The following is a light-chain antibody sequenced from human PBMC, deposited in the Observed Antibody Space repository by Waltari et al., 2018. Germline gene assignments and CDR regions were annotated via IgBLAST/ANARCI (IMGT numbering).Light chain of an antibody. V-gene: IGLV1-47*01. CDR3: ITWDDSLGGYYV. CDR2: RNS. CDR1: TSTVGKNH. J-gene: IGLJ1*01. Sequence: QSVLTQAPSVSGTLGQSVAISCSGATSTVGKNHVYWYQQLPGTAPKLLIYRNSQRPSGVPDRFSASKSDTSASLTISGLRSEDEADYYCITWDDSLGGYYVFGTGTTVTVL.